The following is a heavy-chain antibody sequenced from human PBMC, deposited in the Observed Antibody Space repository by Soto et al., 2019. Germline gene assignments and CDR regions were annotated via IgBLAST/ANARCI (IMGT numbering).Heavy chain of an antibody. CDR3: ARDRMGDDYFDY. D-gene: IGHD3-16*01. V-gene: IGHV3-7*01. CDR2: IKQDGDKK. Sequence: PGGSLRLSCAASGFDFSYFWMAWIRQAPGKGLEWVANIKQDGDKKYYVDSVEGRFTISRDNAKNSLYLQMDSLRAEYTALYFCARDRMGDDYFDYLGPGTQVTVSS. CDR1: GFDFSYFW. J-gene: IGHJ4*02.